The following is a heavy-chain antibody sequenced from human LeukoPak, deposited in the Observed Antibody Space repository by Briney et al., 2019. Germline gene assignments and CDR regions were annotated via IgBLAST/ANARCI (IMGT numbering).Heavy chain of an antibody. D-gene: IGHD3-10*01. CDR1: EFTFNRYW. CDR3: TRDALFGSGRTHLDF. V-gene: IGHV3-7*04. CDR2: IKQDGSEA. Sequence: GVALRLSCAASEFTFNRYWMSWVRQAPGKGLQWVANIKQDGSEAHFVGSVKGRFTISRDNAKNSLSLQMNSLNVDDTGVYFCTRDALFGSGRTHLDFWSQGTLVSASS. J-gene: IGHJ4*02.